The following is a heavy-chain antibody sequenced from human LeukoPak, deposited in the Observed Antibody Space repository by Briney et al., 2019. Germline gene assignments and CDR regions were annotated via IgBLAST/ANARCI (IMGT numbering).Heavy chain of an antibody. D-gene: IGHD2-2*01. CDR2: IYYSGST. CDR3: ARYCSSTFCRWFDP. Sequence: SETLSLTCTVSGDSISSGGYSWSWIRQHPGKGLEWIGYIYYSGSTYYNPSLKNRITLSVDTSKNQFSLNLSSVTAADTAVYYCARYCSSTFCRWFDPWGQGTLVTVSS. CDR1: GDSISSGGYS. V-gene: IGHV4-31*03. J-gene: IGHJ5*02.